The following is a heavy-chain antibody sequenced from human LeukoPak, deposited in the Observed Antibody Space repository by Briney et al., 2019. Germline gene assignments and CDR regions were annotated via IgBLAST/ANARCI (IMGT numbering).Heavy chain of an antibody. D-gene: IGHD3-10*01. V-gene: IGHV1-18*01. CDR3: AREVFTMVRGVQVQYCYYGMDV. CDR2: ISAYNGNT. Sequence: ASVKVSCKASGYTFTSYGISWVRQAPGQGLEWMGWISAYNGNTNYAQKLQGRVTMTTDTSTSTAYMELRSLRSDDAAVYYCAREVFTMVRGVQVQYCYYGMDVWGQGTTVTVSS. CDR1: GYTFTSYG. J-gene: IGHJ6*02.